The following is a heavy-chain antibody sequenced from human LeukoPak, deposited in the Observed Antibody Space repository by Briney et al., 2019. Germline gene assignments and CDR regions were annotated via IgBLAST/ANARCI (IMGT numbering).Heavy chain of an antibody. Sequence: ASVKVSCKASGYTFTSYAMHWVRQAPGQRLEWMGWINAGNGNTNYAQKLQGRVTMTTDTSTSTAYMELRSLRSDDTAVYYCARADPYGSGSYRRLDYWGQGTLVTVSS. CDR2: INAGNGNT. V-gene: IGHV1-3*01. CDR1: GYTFTSYA. CDR3: ARADPYGSGSYRRLDY. J-gene: IGHJ4*02. D-gene: IGHD3-10*01.